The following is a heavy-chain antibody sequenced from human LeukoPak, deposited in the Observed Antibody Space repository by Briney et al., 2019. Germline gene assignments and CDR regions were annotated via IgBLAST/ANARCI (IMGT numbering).Heavy chain of an antibody. CDR3: ARVISSVVPAATYYYYYMDV. D-gene: IGHD2-2*01. Sequence: PSETLSLTCTVSGGSISSYYWSWIRQPAGKGLEWIGRIYTSGSTNYNPSLKSRVTMSVDTSKNQFSLKLSSVTAADTAVYYCARVISSVVPAATYYYYYMDVWGKGTTVTVSS. J-gene: IGHJ6*03. V-gene: IGHV4-4*07. CDR1: GGSISSYY. CDR2: IYTSGST.